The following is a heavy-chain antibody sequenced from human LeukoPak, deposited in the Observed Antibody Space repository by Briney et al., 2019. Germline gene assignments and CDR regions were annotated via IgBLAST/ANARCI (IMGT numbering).Heavy chain of an antibody. J-gene: IGHJ4*02. CDR3: ARSTGWFGQGYFDY. CDR1: GFTFSSYG. CDR2: IRYDGSNK. D-gene: IGHD3-10*01. Sequence: PGGSLRLSCAASGFTFSSYGMHWVRQAPGKGLEWVAFIRYDGSNKYYADSVKGRFTISRDNAKNTLYLQMNSLRAEDTAVYYCARSTGWFGQGYFDYWGQGTLVTVSS. V-gene: IGHV3-30*02.